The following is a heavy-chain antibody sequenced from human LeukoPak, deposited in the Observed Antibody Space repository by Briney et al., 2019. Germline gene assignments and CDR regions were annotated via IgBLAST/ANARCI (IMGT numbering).Heavy chain of an antibody. CDR3: ARVSSSWYSTRFDP. Sequence: SETLSLTCTVSGYSISSGYYWGWIRQPPGKGLEWIGSIYYSGSTYYNPSLKSRVTISVDTSKNQFSLKLSSVTAADTAVYYCARVSSSWYSTRFDPWGQGTLVTVSS. J-gene: IGHJ5*02. CDR2: IYYSGST. V-gene: IGHV4-38-2*02. D-gene: IGHD6-13*01. CDR1: GYSISSGYY.